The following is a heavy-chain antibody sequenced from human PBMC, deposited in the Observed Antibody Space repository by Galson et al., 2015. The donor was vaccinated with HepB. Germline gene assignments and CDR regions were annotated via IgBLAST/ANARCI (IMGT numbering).Heavy chain of an antibody. Sequence: SLRLSCAASGFTFDDYAMHWVRQPPGKGLEWVSGINRNSGSIGYADSVKGRFTISRDNAKNSLYLQMNSLKAEDTALYYCAKDITRVTIFGSAYDIWGQGTMVTVSS. J-gene: IGHJ3*02. CDR3: AKDITRVTIFGSAYDI. V-gene: IGHV3-9*01. CDR1: GFTFDDYA. CDR2: INRNSGSI. D-gene: IGHD3-3*01.